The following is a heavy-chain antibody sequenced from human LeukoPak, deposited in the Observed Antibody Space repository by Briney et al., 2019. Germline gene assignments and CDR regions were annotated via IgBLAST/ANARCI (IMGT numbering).Heavy chain of an antibody. CDR2: IYHSGDT. V-gene: IGHV4-59*08. J-gene: IGHJ5*02. Sequence: PSETLSLTCTVSGGSIGTYYWSWIRQPPGKGLEWIGYIYHSGDTKYNPSLKSRVTVSLDKSKNQFSLTMTSVTASDTAVYYCARTRLGVSLPSVLGGGWFDPWGQGTLVTVSS. CDR1: GGSIGTYY. D-gene: IGHD2-8*01. CDR3: ARTRLGVSLPSVLGGGWFDP.